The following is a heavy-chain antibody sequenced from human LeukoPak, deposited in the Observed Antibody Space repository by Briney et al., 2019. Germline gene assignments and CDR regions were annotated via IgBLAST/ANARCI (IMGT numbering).Heavy chain of an antibody. D-gene: IGHD1-26*01. CDR2: ISPSGGST. CDR1: GYTFTSYY. V-gene: IGHV1-46*01. J-gene: IGHJ3*02. CDR3: ARAFSGSYSDAFDI. Sequence: ASVTVSCTASGYTFTSYYMHWVRQAPGQGLEWMGIISPSGGSTSYAQKFQGRVTMTRDMSTSTVYMELSSLRSEDTAVYYCARAFSGSYSDAFDIWGQGTMVTVSS.